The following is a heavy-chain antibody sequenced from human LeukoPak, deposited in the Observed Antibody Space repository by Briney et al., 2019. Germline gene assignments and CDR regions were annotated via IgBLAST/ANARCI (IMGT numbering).Heavy chain of an antibody. CDR2: ISTNGETT. CDR3: VKDLSGTWSFDY. J-gene: IGHJ4*02. V-gene: IGHV3-64D*06. Sequence: GGSLRLTCSASGFPFNTHFMHWVRQTPGKALEYVSTISTNGETTFYADSVTGRFTISRDNSQNTLYLQMSSLRPDDTAVYYCVKDLSGTWSFDYWGQGTLVTVSS. D-gene: IGHD1-26*01. CDR1: GFPFNTHF.